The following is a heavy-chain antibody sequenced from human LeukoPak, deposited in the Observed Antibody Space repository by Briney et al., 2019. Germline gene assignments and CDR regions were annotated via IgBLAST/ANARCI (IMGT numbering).Heavy chain of an antibody. CDR1: GGSISSYY. V-gene: IGHV4-59*01. CDR2: IYYSGST. D-gene: IGHD6-19*01. J-gene: IGHJ1*01. Sequence: SETLSVTCTVSGGSISSYYWSWIRQPPGKGLEWIGYIYYSGSTNYNPSLKSRVTISVDTSKNQFSLKLSSVTAADTAVYYCARESSGWYDQYFQHWGQGTLVTVSS. CDR3: ARESSGWYDQYFQH.